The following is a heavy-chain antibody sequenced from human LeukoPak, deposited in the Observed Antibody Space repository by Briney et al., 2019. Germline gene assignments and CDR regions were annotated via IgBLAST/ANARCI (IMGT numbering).Heavy chain of an antibody. CDR2: IYYSGST. J-gene: IGHJ5*02. CDR1: GGSISSHY. V-gene: IGHV4-59*11. D-gene: IGHD3-10*01. Sequence: SETLSLTCTVSGGSISSHYWSWIRQPPGKGLEWIGYIYYSGSTNYNPSLKSRVTISVDTSKNQFSLKLSSVTAADTAVYYCARAPVPPYYYGSGLNWFDPWGQGTLVTVSS. CDR3: ARAPVPPYYYGSGLNWFDP.